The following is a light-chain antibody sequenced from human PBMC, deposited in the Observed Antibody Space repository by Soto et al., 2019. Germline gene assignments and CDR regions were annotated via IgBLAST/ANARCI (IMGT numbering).Light chain of an antibody. J-gene: IGKJ1*01. CDR3: QQYNNWPF. Sequence: IVLTQSPGTLSLSPWERATLSCRASQSVSNNYLAWYQQKPGQAHRLLIYGASTRATGIPARFSGSGSGTEFTLTISSLQSEDFAVYYCQQYNNWPFFGQGTKVDIK. CDR1: QSVSNN. V-gene: IGKV3-15*01. CDR2: GAS.